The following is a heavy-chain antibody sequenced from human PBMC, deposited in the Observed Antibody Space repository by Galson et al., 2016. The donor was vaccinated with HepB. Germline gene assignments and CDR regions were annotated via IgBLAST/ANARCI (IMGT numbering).Heavy chain of an antibody. CDR3: AKEEVWSGYYFYYGIDV. V-gene: IGHV3-43*02. Sequence: SLRLSCAASGFTFSSYAMHWVRQAPGKGLEWVALISGDGGNTYYADSVKGRFTISRVNRKNSLYLQMNSLRTEDTALYYCAKEEVWSGYYFYYGIDVWGQGTMVTVSS. D-gene: IGHD3-3*01. J-gene: IGHJ6*02. CDR2: ISGDGGNT. CDR1: GFTFSSYA.